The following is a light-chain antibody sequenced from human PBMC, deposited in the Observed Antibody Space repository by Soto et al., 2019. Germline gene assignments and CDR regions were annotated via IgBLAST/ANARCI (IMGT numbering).Light chain of an antibody. J-gene: IGKJ4*01. CDR3: QKYTNVPA. CDR1: QGSSNY. Sequence: DIQMTQSPSSLSASVGDRVTITCRASQGSSNYLAWYQQLPGKVPTLLISAASTLQSGVPSRFSGSGSGIDFTLTIISLQPEDVATYYCQKYTNVPAFGGGTKVEIK. V-gene: IGKV1-27*01. CDR2: AAS.